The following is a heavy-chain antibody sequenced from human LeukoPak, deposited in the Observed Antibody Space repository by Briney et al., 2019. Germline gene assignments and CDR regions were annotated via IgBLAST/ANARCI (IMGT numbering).Heavy chain of an antibody. CDR2: IYTSGST. CDR1: GGSISSYY. CDR3: ARDRGIAAAGNNWFDP. V-gene: IGHV4-4*07. D-gene: IGHD6-13*01. J-gene: IGHJ5*02. Sequence: PSETLSLTCTVSGGSISSYYWSWIRQPAGKGLEWIGRIYTSGSTNYNPPLKSRVTMSVDTSKNQFSLKLSSVTAADTAVYYCARDRGIAAAGNNWFDPWGQGTLVTVSS.